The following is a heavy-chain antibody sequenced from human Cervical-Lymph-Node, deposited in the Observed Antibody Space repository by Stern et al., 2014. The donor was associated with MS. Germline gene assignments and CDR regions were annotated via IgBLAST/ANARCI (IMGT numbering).Heavy chain of an antibody. J-gene: IGHJ4*02. CDR1: GGIFSDFA. CDR3: ATRGGRGYTFGSPFDS. Sequence: QVQLVQSGAEVKNPGSSVKVSCKASGGIFSDFAIHWVRQAPGHGLEWVGGMIPSLGTTTYTQRLQGRVTISAHESTGTAYMELDSLRPEDTAVYYCATRGGRGYTFGSPFDSWGQGTLVTVSS. D-gene: IGHD5-12*01. CDR2: MIPSLGTT. V-gene: IGHV1-69*01.